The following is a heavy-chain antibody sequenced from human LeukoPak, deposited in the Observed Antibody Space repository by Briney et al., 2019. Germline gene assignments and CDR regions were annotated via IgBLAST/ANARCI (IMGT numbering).Heavy chain of an antibody. CDR3: ARGAYCSSTSCPELNWFDP. J-gene: IGHJ5*02. V-gene: IGHV1-69*04. Sequence: ASVKVSCKASGGTFSSYAISWVRQAPGQGLEWMGRIIPILGIANYAQKFQGRVTITADKSTSTAYMELSSLRSEDTAVYYCARGAYCSSTSCPELNWFDPWGQGTLVTVSS. CDR1: GGTFSSYA. D-gene: IGHD2-2*01. CDR2: IIPILGIA.